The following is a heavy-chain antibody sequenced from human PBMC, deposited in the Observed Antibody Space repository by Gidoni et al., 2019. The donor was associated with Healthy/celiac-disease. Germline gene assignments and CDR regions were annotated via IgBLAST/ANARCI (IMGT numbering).Heavy chain of an antibody. CDR1: GYSFTSYW. J-gene: IGHJ4*02. CDR2: IDPSDSYT. V-gene: IGHV5-10-1*01. D-gene: IGHD6-6*01. Sequence: EVQLVQSGAEVKKPGESLRISCKGSGYSFTSYWISWVRQMPGKGLEWMGRIDPSDSYTNYSPSFQGHVTISADKSISTAYLQWSSLKASDTAMYYCARHGVEYSSSSSSPYWGQGTLVTVSS. CDR3: ARHGVEYSSSSSSPY.